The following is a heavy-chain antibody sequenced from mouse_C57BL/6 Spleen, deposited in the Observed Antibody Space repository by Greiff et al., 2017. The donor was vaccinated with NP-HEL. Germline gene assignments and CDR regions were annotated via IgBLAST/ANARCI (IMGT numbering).Heavy chain of an antibody. J-gene: IGHJ3*01. D-gene: IGHD2-4*01. V-gene: IGHV2-2*01. CDR2: IWSGGST. CDR1: GFSLTSYG. CDR3: ARYDYATWFAY. Sequence: VMLVESGPGLVQPSQSLSITCTVSGFSLTSYGVHWVRQSPGKGLEWLGVIWSGGSTDYNAAFISRLSISKDNSKSQVFFKMNSLQADDTAIYYCARYDYATWFAYWGQGTLVTVSA.